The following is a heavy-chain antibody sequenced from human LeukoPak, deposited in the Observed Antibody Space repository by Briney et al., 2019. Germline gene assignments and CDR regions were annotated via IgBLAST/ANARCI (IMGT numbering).Heavy chain of an antibody. J-gene: IGHJ3*02. V-gene: IGHV3-21*01. CDR3: ARGGLNFDAFDI. CDR1: GFTFSSYS. D-gene: IGHD1-7*01. CDR2: IGSRSTYT. Sequence: PGGSLRLSCAASGFTFSSYSTNWVRQAPGKGLEWVSSIGSRSTYTYSADSVKGRFTISRDNAKNSLYLQMNSLRAGDTAVYYCARGGLNFDAFDIWGQGTMVTVSS.